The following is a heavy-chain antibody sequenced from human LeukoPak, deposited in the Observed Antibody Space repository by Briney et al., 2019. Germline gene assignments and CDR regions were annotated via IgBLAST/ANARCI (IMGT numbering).Heavy chain of an antibody. CDR2: IYTNGRT. J-gene: IGHJ5*02. Sequence: PSETLSLTCTVSGGSISTYYWSWIRQPAGKGLEWIGRIYTNGRTNYNPSLKSRVSMSVDTSKKQFSLKLSSVTAADTAVYYCAREKIGYYDGSGRGWFDPWGQGTLVTVSS. CDR1: GGSISTYY. V-gene: IGHV4-4*07. CDR3: AREKIGYYDGSGRGWFDP. D-gene: IGHD3-22*01.